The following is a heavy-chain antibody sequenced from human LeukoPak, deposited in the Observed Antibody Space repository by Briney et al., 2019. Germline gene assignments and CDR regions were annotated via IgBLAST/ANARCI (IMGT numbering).Heavy chain of an antibody. CDR2: IYINGDT. Sequence: SETLSLTCTVSGDSISSFYWSWIRQAPGKGLECIGFIYINGDTSYNPSLNGRATLSLDTSKNQFSLRLTSVTAADTAVYYCAKTARTFASWGPGTLVTVSS. CDR1: GDSISSFY. J-gene: IGHJ5*02. CDR3: AKTARTFAS. V-gene: IGHV4-4*09. D-gene: IGHD1-7*01.